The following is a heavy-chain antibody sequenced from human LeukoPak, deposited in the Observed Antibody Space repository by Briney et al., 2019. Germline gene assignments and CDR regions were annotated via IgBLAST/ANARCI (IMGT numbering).Heavy chain of an antibody. V-gene: IGHV1-46*01. CDR1: GYTFTGHY. CDR2: ILPGGGST. Sequence: ASVKVSCKASGYTFTGHYIHWVRQAPGQGLEWMGVILPGGGSTSYAQKFQGRVTMTRDMSTNTVYMVLSSLRSEDTAVYYCARSSFLWYFDSWGQGTLVTVSS. J-gene: IGHJ4*02. CDR3: ARSSFLWYFDS. D-gene: IGHD3-16*01.